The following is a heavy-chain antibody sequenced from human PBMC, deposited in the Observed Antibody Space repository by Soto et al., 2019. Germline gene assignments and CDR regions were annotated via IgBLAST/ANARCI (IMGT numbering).Heavy chain of an antibody. V-gene: IGHV1-69*06. CDR2: IIPIFGTA. CDR1: GGTFSSYA. D-gene: IGHD3-22*01. CDR3: ARDMFQGYYDSLYYFDY. Sequence: SVKVSCKASGGTFSSYAISWVRQAPGQGLEWMGGIIPIFGTANYAQKFQGRVTITADKSTSTAYMELSSLRSGDTAVYYCARDMFQGYYDSLYYFDYWGQGTLVTVYS. J-gene: IGHJ4*02.